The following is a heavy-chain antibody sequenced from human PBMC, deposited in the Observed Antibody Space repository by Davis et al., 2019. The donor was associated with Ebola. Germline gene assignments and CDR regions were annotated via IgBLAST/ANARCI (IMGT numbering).Heavy chain of an antibody. D-gene: IGHD1-14*01. CDR1: GGSISSYY. V-gene: IGHV4-59*12. CDR3: ARDYVY. Sequence: SETLSLTCTVSGGSISSYYWSWIRQPPGKGLEWIGYIYYSGSTNYNPSLKSRVTISADTSKNQFSLRLKFVTAADTAMYYCARDYVYWGQGILVTVSS. CDR2: IYYSGST. J-gene: IGHJ4*02.